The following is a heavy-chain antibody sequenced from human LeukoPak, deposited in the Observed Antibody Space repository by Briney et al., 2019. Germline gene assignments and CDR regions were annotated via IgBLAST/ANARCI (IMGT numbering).Heavy chain of an antibody. J-gene: IGHJ5*02. CDR1: GFTFDDYG. Sequence: GGSLRLSCAASGFTFDDYGMSWVRQAPGKGLEWVSGINWNGGSTGYADSVKGRFTISRDNAKNSLYLQMNSLRAEDTALYYCTRERGLIAPSGVDLWGQGTLVTVSS. V-gene: IGHV3-20*04. D-gene: IGHD6-13*01. CDR2: INWNGGST. CDR3: TRERGLIAPSGVDL.